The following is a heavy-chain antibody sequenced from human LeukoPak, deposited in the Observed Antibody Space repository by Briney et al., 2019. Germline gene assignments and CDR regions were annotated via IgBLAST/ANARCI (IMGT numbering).Heavy chain of an antibody. CDR1: GVSISSSNSY. D-gene: IGHD3/OR15-3a*01. J-gene: IGHJ4*02. CDR3: ARQTGSGLFILP. V-gene: IGHV4-39*01. CDR2: IYYSGNT. Sequence: SETLSLTCTVSGVSISSSNSYWGWIRQPRGKGLEWIGSIYYSGNTYYNASLKSQVSISIDTSNNQFSLKLTSLTPAATAVYYCARQTGSGLFILPGGQGTLVTVSS.